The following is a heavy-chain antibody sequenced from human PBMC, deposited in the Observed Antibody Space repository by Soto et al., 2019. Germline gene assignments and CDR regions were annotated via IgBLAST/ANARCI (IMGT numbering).Heavy chain of an antibody. V-gene: IGHV1-18*01. Sequence: GASVKVSCKASGYTFTSYGISWVRQAPGQGLEWMGWISAYNGNTNYAQKLQGRVTMTTDTSTSTAYMELRSLRSDDTAVYYCARDPGIIVVVPAALEDYYYYGMDVWGQGTTVTVSS. D-gene: IGHD2-2*01. CDR2: ISAYNGNT. J-gene: IGHJ6*02. CDR3: ARDPGIIVVVPAALEDYYYYGMDV. CDR1: GYTFTSYG.